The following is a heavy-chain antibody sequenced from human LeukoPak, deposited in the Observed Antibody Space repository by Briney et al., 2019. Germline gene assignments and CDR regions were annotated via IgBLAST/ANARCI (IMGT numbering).Heavy chain of an antibody. D-gene: IGHD3-22*01. Sequence: PGRSLRLSCAASGFTFSSYGMHWVRQAPGKGLEGVAVIWYDGSNKYYADSVKGRFTNYRDNSKNTLYLQMNSLRAEDTAVYCCAKGLPYYYDSSGYYNEYFQHWGQGTLVTVSS. V-gene: IGHV3-33*06. CDR1: GFTFSSYG. CDR2: IWYDGSNK. J-gene: IGHJ1*01. CDR3: AKGLPYYYDSSGYYNEYFQH.